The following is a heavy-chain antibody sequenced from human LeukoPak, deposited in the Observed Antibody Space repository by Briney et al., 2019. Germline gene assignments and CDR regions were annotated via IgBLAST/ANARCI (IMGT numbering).Heavy chain of an antibody. CDR2: ISGSGGST. CDR1: GFTFGAYG. V-gene: IGHV3-23*01. CDR3: AKEPTLRPEDYFDY. Sequence: GGSLRLSCAASGFTFGAYGMHWVRQAPGKGLEWVSAISGSGGSTYYADSVKGRFTISRDNSKNTLYLQMNSLRAEDTAVYYCAKEPTLRPEDYFDYWGQGTLVTVSS. J-gene: IGHJ4*02. D-gene: IGHD4-17*01.